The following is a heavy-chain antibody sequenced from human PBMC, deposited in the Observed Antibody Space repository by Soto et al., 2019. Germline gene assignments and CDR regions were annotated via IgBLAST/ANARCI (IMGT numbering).Heavy chain of an antibody. V-gene: IGHV1-69*13. CDR3: ASPIVYCSSTSCSDDAFDI. CDR1: GGTFSSYA. D-gene: IGHD2-2*01. J-gene: IGHJ3*02. Sequence: SVKVSCKASGGTFSSYAISWVRQAPGQGLEWMGGIIPIFGTANYAQKFQGRVTITADESTGTAYMELSSLRSEDTAVYYCASPIVYCSSTSCSDDAFDIWGQGTMVTVSS. CDR2: IIPIFGTA.